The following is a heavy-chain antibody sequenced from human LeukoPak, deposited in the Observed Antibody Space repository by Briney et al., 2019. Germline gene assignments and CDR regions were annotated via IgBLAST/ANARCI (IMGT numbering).Heavy chain of an antibody. Sequence: SETLSLTCTVSGYSISSGYYWGWIRQPPGKGLEWSGSIYHSGSTYYNPSLKSRVTISVDTSKNQFSLKLSSVTAADTAVYYCARDEEYYDILTGYGWNYFDYWGQGTLVTVSS. J-gene: IGHJ4*02. CDR2: IYHSGST. CDR3: ARDEEYYDILTGYGWNYFDY. CDR1: GYSISSGYY. D-gene: IGHD3-9*01. V-gene: IGHV4-38-2*02.